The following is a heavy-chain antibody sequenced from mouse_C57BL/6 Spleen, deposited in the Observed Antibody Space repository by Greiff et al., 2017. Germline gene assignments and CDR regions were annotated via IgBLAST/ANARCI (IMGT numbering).Heavy chain of an antibody. CDR2: IDPETGGT. Sequence: VKLQESGAELVRPGASVTLSCKASGYTFTDYEMHWVKQTPVQGLEWIGAIDPETGGTAYNQKFKGKAILTADKSSSTAYMELRSLTSADSAVYYCTRWGYSNSVAYWGQGTLVTVSA. CDR1: GYTFTDYE. CDR3: TRWGYSNSVAY. V-gene: IGHV1-15*01. D-gene: IGHD2-5*01. J-gene: IGHJ3*01.